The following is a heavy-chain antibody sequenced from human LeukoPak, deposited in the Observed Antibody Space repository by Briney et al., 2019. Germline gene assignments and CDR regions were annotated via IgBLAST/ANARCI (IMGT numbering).Heavy chain of an antibody. CDR1: GGSINSYY. V-gene: IGHV4-59*01. CDR3: ARGYCSGGSCYFDY. CDR2: MYSSGSS. D-gene: IGHD2-15*01. J-gene: IGHJ4*02. Sequence: SETLSLTCTVSGGSINSYYWSWIRQPPGKGLEWIGFMYSSGSSNYNPSLKSRVTISVDTSKKQFSPKLSSVTAADTAVYYCARGYCSGGSCYFDYWGQGTLVTVSS.